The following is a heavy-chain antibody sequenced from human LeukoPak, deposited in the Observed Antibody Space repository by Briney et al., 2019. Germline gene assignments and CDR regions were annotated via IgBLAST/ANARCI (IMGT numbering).Heavy chain of an antibody. CDR1: GGTFSSYA. D-gene: IGHD2-2*01. CDR2: IIPIFGTA. V-gene: IGHV1-69*13. Sequence: ASVKVSCKASGGTFSSYAISWVRPAPGQGLEWTGGIIPIFGTANYAQKFQGRVTITADESTSTAYMELSSPRSEDTAVYYCARPELGYCSSTSCYEVWFDPWGQGTLVTVSS. J-gene: IGHJ5*02. CDR3: ARPELGYCSSTSCYEVWFDP.